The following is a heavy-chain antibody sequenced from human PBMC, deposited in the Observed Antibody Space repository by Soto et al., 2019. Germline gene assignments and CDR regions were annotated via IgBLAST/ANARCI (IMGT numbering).Heavy chain of an antibody. V-gene: IGHV4-59*11. CDR3: ARWTMVTYFDS. J-gene: IGHJ4*02. Sequence: QVQLQESGPGLLKPSETLSLTCTVSGDPIDSHYWGWIRQPPGKGLEWIGYVYYSGGANYNPSLKSRVTISVDSAKSQCSLNLSSVTAADTAVYYCARWTMVTYFDSWGQGTLVTVSS. CDR2: VYYSGGA. CDR1: GDPIDSHY. D-gene: IGHD4-17*01.